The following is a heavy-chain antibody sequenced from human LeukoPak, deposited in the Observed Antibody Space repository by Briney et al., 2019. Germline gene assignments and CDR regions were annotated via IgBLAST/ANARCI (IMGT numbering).Heavy chain of an antibody. J-gene: IGHJ4*02. D-gene: IGHD3-16*02. CDR3: ARGGWGSYRFEDY. CDR2: IKQDGSEK. CDR1: GFTFSSYW. V-gene: IGHV3-7*01. Sequence: PGGSLRLSCAASGFTFSSYWMSWVRQAPGKGLEWVANIKQDGSEKYYVDSVKGQFTISRDNAKNSLYLQMNSLRAEDTAVYYCARGGWGSYRFEDYWGQGTLVTASS.